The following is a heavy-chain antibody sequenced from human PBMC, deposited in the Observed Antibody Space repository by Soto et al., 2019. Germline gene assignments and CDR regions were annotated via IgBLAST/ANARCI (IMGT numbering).Heavy chain of an antibody. CDR3: ARHIAVAGTRGFDY. CDR1: GGSISSGHW. J-gene: IGHJ4*02. D-gene: IGHD6-19*01. Sequence: QVELRESGPGLVKTSGALSLTCAVSGGSISSGHWWSWVRQPPGEGLEWIGEIFQSGTTNYNPSVESRVIISMDKSKNQFSLEVISVTAADTAVYFCARHIAVAGTRGFDYWGQGTLVTVSS. V-gene: IGHV4-4*02. CDR2: IFQSGTT.